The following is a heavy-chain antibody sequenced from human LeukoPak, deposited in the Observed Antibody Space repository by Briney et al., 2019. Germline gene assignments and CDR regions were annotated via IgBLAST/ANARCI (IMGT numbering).Heavy chain of an antibody. Sequence: SETLSLTCTVSGGSISSGGYYWSWIRQHPGKGLEWIGYIYYSGSTYYNPSLKSRVTISVDTSKNQFSLRLSSVTAADTAVYYCVRRFYYYDSSGYSDAFDIWGQGTMVTVSS. J-gene: IGHJ3*02. V-gene: IGHV4-31*03. CDR3: VRRFYYYDSSGYSDAFDI. CDR1: GGSISSGGYY. D-gene: IGHD3-22*01. CDR2: IYYSGST.